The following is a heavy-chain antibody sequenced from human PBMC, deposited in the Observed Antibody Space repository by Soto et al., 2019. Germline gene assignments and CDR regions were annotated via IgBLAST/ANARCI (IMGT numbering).Heavy chain of an antibody. J-gene: IGHJ4*02. Sequence: SETLSLTCTVSGGSISRGGYYWSWIRQHPGKGLEWIGYIYYSGSTYYNPSLKSRVTISVDTSKNQFSLKLSSVTAADTAVYYCARGYGSGSQPNDYWGEGTLVTDSS. CDR2: IYYSGST. D-gene: IGHD3-10*01. CDR1: GGSISRGGYY. V-gene: IGHV4-31*03. CDR3: ARGYGSGSQPNDY.